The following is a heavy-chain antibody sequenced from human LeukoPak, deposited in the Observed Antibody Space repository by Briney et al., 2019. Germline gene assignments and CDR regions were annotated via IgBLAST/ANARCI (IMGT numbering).Heavy chain of an antibody. CDR3: AKDRLGAMMYFDF. CDR1: GFTFSSYG. CDR2: IRYDGSNK. D-gene: IGHD1-26*01. J-gene: IGHJ4*02. Sequence: GGSLRLSCAASGFTFSSYGMHWVRQAPGKGLEWVAFIRYDGSNKYYADSVKGRFTISRDNSKNTLYLQVNSLRVEDTAVYYCAKDRLGAMMYFDFWGQGTLVTVSS. V-gene: IGHV3-30*02.